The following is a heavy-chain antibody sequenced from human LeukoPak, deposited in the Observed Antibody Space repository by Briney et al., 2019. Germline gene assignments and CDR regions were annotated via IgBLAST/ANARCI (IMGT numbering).Heavy chain of an antibody. CDR1: GFTFSSYW. CDR2: INSDGSST. D-gene: IGHD3-16*01. J-gene: IGHJ6*02. V-gene: IGHV3-74*01. CDR3: ARMGHVGYGMDV. Sequence: GGSLRLSCAASGFTFSSYWMHWVRQAPGKGLEWVSRINSDGSSTSYADSVKGRFTISRDNAKNTLYLQMNSLRAEDTAVYYCARMGHVGYGMDVWGQGTTVTVSS.